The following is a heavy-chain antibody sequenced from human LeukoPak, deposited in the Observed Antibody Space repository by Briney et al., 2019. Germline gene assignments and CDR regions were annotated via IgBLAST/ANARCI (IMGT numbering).Heavy chain of an antibody. CDR1: GFTFDDYA. V-gene: IGHV3-9*01. Sequence: GRYLRLYCAASGFTFDDYAMHWVRQAPGKGLEWVSGISWNSGSIGYAVSVKGRFTISRDNAKNSLYLQMNSLRAEDTALYYCAKDKTVAGTGAFDIWGQGTMVTVSS. D-gene: IGHD6-19*01. CDR2: ISWNSGSI. CDR3: AKDKTVAGTGAFDI. J-gene: IGHJ3*02.